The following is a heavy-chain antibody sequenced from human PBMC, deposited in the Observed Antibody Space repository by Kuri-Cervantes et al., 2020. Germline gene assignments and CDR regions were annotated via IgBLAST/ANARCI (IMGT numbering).Heavy chain of an antibody. J-gene: IGHJ3*01. CDR1: GFTFDDYA. CDR2: ISWDGGST. D-gene: IGHD2/OR15-2a*01. CDR3: TTDSYFSV. Sequence: GESLKISCAASGFTFDDYAMHWVRQAPGKGLEWVSLISWDGGSTYYADSVKGRLTISRDNSKNTLYLQMNSLKTEDTAVYYCTTDSYFSVWGQGTMVTVSS. V-gene: IGHV3-43*01.